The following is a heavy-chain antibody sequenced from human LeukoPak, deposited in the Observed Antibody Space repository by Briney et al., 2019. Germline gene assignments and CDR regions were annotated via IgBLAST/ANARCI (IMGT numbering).Heavy chain of an antibody. Sequence: GASVKVSCKASGYTFTSYAMHWVRQAPGQRLEWMGWINAGNGNTKYSQKFQGRVTITRDTSASTAYMELSSLRSEDTAVYYCARGSAAAYYDFWSGYYFPEYFQHWGQGTLVTVSS. CDR1: GYTFTSYA. CDR3: ARGSAAAYYDFWSGYYFPEYFQH. D-gene: IGHD3-3*01. J-gene: IGHJ1*01. CDR2: INAGNGNT. V-gene: IGHV1-3*01.